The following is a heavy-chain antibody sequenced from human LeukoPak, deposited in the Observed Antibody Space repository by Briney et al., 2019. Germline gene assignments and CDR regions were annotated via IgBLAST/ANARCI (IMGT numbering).Heavy chain of an antibody. J-gene: IGHJ1*01. CDR2: IYSGCDT. Sequence: GGSLRLSCAVSGFTVSNNYMSGVRQAPGKGLEGVSLIYSGCDTYYADSVKGRFTISRDNSKNTLYLQMNSLRAEDTAVYYCAVLNNGWRFQHWGQGTLVTVSS. D-gene: IGHD6-19*01. CDR3: AVLNNGWRFQH. V-gene: IGHV3-53*01. CDR1: GFTVSNNY.